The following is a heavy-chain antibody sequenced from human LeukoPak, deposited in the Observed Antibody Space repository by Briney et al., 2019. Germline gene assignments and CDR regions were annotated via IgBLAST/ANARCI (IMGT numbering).Heavy chain of an antibody. V-gene: IGHV3-7*04. CDR2: IKQDGSEK. CDR1: GFTFSRFW. D-gene: IGHD5-12*01. CDR3: ARDGTYTDYDPDFDI. Sequence: GGSLRLSCAASGFTFSRFWMSWVRQAPGKGLERVANIKQDGSEKYYVDSVKGRFTISRDNAKNSLYLQMNSLRAEDTAVFYCARDGTYTDYDPDFDIWGQGTLVTVSS. J-gene: IGHJ4*02.